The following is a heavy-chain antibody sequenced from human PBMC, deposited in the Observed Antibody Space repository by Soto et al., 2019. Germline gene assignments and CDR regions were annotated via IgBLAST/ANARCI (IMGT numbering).Heavy chain of an antibody. Sequence: QVQLQESGPGLVKPSETLSLTCTVSGRSVSSGSYYWSWIRQPPGKGLEWIGYIYYSGSTNYNPSLKSRVTISVDTSKNQFSLKLSSVTAADTAVYYCARDGYCTNGVCYSDWGQGTLVTVSS. CDR1: GRSVSSGSYY. V-gene: IGHV4-61*01. CDR2: IYYSGST. CDR3: ARDGYCTNGVCYSD. D-gene: IGHD2-8*01. J-gene: IGHJ4*02.